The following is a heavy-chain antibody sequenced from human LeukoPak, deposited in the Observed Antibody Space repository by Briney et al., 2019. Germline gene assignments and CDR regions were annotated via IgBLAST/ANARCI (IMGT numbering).Heavy chain of an antibody. D-gene: IGHD1-26*01. CDR2: ISGSGGTT. V-gene: IGHV3-23*01. CDR3: AKDTVVGATTNLFDY. J-gene: IGHJ4*02. Sequence: RPGGSLRLSCAASGFTFSSYAMNWVRQAPGKGLEWVSAISGSGGTTYYADSVKGRFTISRDNSKNTLYLQMNSLGAEDTAVYYCAKDTVVGATTNLFDYWGQGTLLTVSS. CDR1: GFTFSSYA.